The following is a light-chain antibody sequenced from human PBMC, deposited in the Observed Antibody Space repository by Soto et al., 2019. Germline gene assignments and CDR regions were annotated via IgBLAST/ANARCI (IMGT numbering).Light chain of an antibody. CDR3: QAWDSSTVV. J-gene: IGLJ2*01. Sequence: SYELTQPPSVSVSPGQTASITCSGDQLGDKYACWYQQKPGQSPVLVIYQHSKRPSGIPERFSGSNSGNTATLTISGTQAMDEADYYCQAWDSSTVVFGGGTKVTVL. CDR2: QHS. CDR1: QLGDKY. V-gene: IGLV3-1*01.